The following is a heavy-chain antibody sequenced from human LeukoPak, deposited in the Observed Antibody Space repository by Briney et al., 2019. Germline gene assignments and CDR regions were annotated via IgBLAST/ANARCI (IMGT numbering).Heavy chain of an antibody. Sequence: PSETLSLTCTVSGGSISSYYWSWIRQPPGKGLEWIWYIYYSGSTNYNPSLKSRATISVDTSKNQFSLKLSSVTAADTAVYYCARDPVATNWFDPWGQGTLVTVSS. J-gene: IGHJ5*02. D-gene: IGHD1-26*01. CDR1: GGSISSYY. CDR2: IYYSGST. CDR3: ARDPVATNWFDP. V-gene: IGHV4-59*01.